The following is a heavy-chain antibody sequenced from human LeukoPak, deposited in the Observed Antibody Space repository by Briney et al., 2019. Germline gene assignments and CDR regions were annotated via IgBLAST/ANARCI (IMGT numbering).Heavy chain of an antibody. J-gene: IGHJ3*02. CDR2: TNPISGYT. D-gene: IGHD6-13*01. CDR1: GYIFTSYD. V-gene: IGHV1-8*01. Sequence: ASVKVSCKASGYIFTSYDINWVRQATGQGLEWMGWTNPISGYTGSAQKFQGRVTMTRNTSISTAYLELSSLRSDDTAVYCCARGNRLYSSSWSSLPFDIWGQGTMVTVSS. CDR3: ARGNRLYSSSWSSLPFDI.